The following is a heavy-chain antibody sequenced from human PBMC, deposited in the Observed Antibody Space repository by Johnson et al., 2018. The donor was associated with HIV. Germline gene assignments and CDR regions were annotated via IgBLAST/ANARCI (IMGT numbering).Heavy chain of an antibody. V-gene: IGHV3-48*04. CDR1: GFTFSSYG. CDR3: ARAINDAFDI. CDR2: ITSSGTSS. J-gene: IGHJ3*02. Sequence: MLLVESGGRVVQPGRSLRLSCATSGFTFSSYGMHWVRQAPGKGLEWLSYITSSGTSSYYADSVKGRLTISRDNAKNSLYLQMNSLRAEDTAVYFCARAINDAFDIWGQGTMVTVSP.